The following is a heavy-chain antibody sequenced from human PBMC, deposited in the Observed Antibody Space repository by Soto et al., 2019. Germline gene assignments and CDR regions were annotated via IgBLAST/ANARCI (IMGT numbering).Heavy chain of an antibody. CDR1: GFTFSSYW. CDR3: ARDSGSFEAHFDY. CDR2: INSVGSST. J-gene: IGHJ4*02. D-gene: IGHD1-26*01. Sequence: EVQLVESGGGLVQPGGSLRLSCAASGFTFSSYWMHWVRQAPGKGLVWVSRINSVGSSTSYADSVKGRFTISRDNAKNTLYLQMNSLRAEDTAVYYCARDSGSFEAHFDYWGQGTLVTVSS. V-gene: IGHV3-74*01.